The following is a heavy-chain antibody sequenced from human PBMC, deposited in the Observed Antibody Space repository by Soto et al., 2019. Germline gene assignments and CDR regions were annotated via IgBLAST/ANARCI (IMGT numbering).Heavy chain of an antibody. J-gene: IGHJ4*02. CDR3: ARLTSPGYYFDY. CDR1: GGSISSSSYY. CDR2: IYYSGRT. V-gene: IGHV4-39*01. Sequence: QLQLQESGPGLVKPSETLSLTCTVSGGSISSSSYYWGWIRQPPGKGLEWIGSIYYSGRTHYNSSLKSRITISVDMPKSQLSLKLSSVTAADTAVYYCARLTSPGYYFDYWGQGTLVTVSA.